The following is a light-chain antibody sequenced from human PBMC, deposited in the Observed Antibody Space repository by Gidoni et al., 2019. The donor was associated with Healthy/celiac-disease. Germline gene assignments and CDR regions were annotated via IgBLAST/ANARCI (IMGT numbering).Light chain of an antibody. Sequence: VLTQSPGTLSLSPGERATLSCRASQSVSSSYLAWYQQKPGQAPRLLIYGASSRATGIPDRFSGSGSGTDFTLTISRLEPEDFAVYYCQQYGSSPRTFXXXTKLEIK. CDR1: QSVSSSY. J-gene: IGKJ2*01. V-gene: IGKV3-20*01. CDR3: QQYGSSPRT. CDR2: GAS.